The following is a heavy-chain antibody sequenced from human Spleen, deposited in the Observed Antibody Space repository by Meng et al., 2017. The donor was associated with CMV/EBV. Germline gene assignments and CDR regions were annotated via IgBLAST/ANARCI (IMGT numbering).Heavy chain of an antibody. D-gene: IGHD1-7*01. CDR3: ARKQTPSITGTTCGFDI. Sequence: GESLKISCAASGFTFSSHWMTWVRQAPGKGLEWVSYISSSGSTIYYADSVKGRFTISRDNAKNSLYLQMNSLRAEDTAVYYCARKQTPSITGTTCGFDIWGQGTMVTVS. CDR2: ISSSGSTI. J-gene: IGHJ3*02. V-gene: IGHV3-48*04. CDR1: GFTFSSHW.